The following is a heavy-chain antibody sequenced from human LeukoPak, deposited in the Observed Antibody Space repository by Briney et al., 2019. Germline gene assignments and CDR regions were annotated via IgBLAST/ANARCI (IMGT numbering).Heavy chain of an antibody. CDR2: IYYSGST. V-gene: IGHV4-39*01. CDR1: GGSISSSSYY. Sequence: SETLSLTCTVSGGSISSSSYYWGWIRQPPGKGLEWIGSIYYSGSTYYNPSLKSRVTISVDTSKNQFSLKLSSVTAADTAVYYCARHRERLAYDFWSGYYRFSAFDIWGQGTMVTVSS. CDR3: ARHRERLAYDFWSGYYRFSAFDI. D-gene: IGHD3-3*01. J-gene: IGHJ3*02.